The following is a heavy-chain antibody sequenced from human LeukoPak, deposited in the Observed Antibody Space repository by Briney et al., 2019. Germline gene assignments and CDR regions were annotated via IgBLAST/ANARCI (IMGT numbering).Heavy chain of an antibody. V-gene: IGHV3-7*01. CDR2: IKQDGSEK. Sequence: PGGSLRLSCAASGFTSSSYWMSWVRQAPGKGLEWVANIKQDGSEKYYVDSVKGRFTISRDNAKNSLYLQMNSLRAEDTAVYYCAREYDFWSGLSPPDYWGQGTLVTVSS. D-gene: IGHD3-3*01. J-gene: IGHJ4*02. CDR3: AREYDFWSGLSPPDY. CDR1: GFTSSSYW.